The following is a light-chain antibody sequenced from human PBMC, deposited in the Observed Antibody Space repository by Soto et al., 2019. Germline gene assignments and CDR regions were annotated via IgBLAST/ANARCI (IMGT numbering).Light chain of an antibody. Sequence: QAVVTQPPSASGTPGQRVTISCSGSSSNIGNNYLYWYQQLPGTAPKLLIYRNNQRPSGVPDRFSGSKSGTSASLAISGLLSDDETDYYCGAWDASLNGPVFGGGTKLTVL. CDR2: RNN. CDR3: GAWDASLNGPV. CDR1: SSNIGNNY. J-gene: IGLJ2*01. V-gene: IGLV1-47*01.